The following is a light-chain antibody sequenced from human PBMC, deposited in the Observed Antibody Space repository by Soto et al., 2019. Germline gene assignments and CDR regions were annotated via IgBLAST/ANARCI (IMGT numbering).Light chain of an antibody. V-gene: IGKV1-5*01. CDR3: QQYNSYSPWT. CDR1: QSISSW. J-gene: IGKJ2*02. Sequence: DIQMTQSPSTLSASVGDRVTITCRASQSISSWLAWYQQKPGKAPKLLIYDASSLESGVPSRFSGSGSGTEFTLTIISLQPDDFATYYCQQYNSYSPWTFGQGTKLEIK. CDR2: DAS.